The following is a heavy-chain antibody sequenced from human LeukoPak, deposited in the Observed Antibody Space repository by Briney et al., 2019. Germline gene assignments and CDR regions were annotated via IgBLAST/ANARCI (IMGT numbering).Heavy chain of an antibody. D-gene: IGHD3-22*01. CDR2: IYYSGST. V-gene: IGHV4-59*12. CDR3: ARDDGYYYDSSGYYGY. J-gene: IGHJ4*02. Sequence: SETLSLTCTVSGGSISSYYWSWIRQPPGKGLEWIGYIYYSGSTNYNPSLKSRVTISVDTSKNQFSLKLSSVTAADTAVYYCARDDGYYYDSSGYYGYWGQGTLVTVSS. CDR1: GGSISSYY.